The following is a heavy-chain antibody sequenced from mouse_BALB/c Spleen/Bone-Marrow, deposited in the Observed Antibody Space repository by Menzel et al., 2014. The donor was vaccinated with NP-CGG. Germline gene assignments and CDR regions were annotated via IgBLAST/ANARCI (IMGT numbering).Heavy chain of an antibody. CDR3: ASYVYGYYFDY. D-gene: IGHD2-2*01. V-gene: IGHV14-3*02. CDR2: IDPANGNT. Sequence: VQLQQSGAELVKPGASVKLSCTASGFTIKDTYMHWVKQRPEQGLEWIGRIDPANGNTKYDPKFQGKASIAADTSSNTAYLQLSSLTSEDTAVYYCASYVYGYYFDYWGQGTTLTVSS. CDR1: GFTIKDTY. J-gene: IGHJ2*01.